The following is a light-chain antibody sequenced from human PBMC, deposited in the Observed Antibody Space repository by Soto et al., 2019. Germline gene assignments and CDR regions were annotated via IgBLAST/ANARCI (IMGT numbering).Light chain of an antibody. CDR2: GSS. CDR1: QGISSY. V-gene: IGKV1-27*01. J-gene: IGKJ3*01. Sequence: IQVTQSPSSLSASVGDRITITCRASQGISSYLAWYRQKPVKVPELLIYGSSILQPEVPTRFSGCGSGTDFTLTISRLQPEEVATDYCQAYNSFTFTFAPGTSVEIK. CDR3: QAYNSFTFT.